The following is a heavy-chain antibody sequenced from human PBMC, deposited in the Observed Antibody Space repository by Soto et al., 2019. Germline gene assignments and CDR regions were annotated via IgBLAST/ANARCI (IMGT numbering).Heavy chain of an antibody. J-gene: IGHJ4*02. CDR2: IYSGGST. Sequence: GGSLRLSCAASGFTVSSNYMSWVRQAPGKGLEWVSVIYSGGSTYYADSVKGRFTISRDNSKNTLYLQMNSLRAEDTAVYYCARGYCSGGSCYSALDYWGQGTLVTVSS. CDR3: ARGYCSGGSCYSALDY. D-gene: IGHD2-15*01. V-gene: IGHV3-66*01. CDR1: GFTVSSNY.